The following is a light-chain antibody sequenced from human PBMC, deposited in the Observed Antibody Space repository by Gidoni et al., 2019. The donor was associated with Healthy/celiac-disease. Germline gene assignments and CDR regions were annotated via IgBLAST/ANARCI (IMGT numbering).Light chain of an antibody. CDR2: GNS. Sequence: QSVLTQPPSVSGAPGQRVTISCTGSSSNIGAGYDVHWYQQLPGTAPKRLIYGNSNRPSGVPDRFSGSKSGTSASLAITGLQAEDEADYYCQSYDSSLEVFGGGTKLTVL. CDR1: SSNIGAGYD. CDR3: QSYDSSLEV. J-gene: IGLJ2*01. V-gene: IGLV1-40*01.